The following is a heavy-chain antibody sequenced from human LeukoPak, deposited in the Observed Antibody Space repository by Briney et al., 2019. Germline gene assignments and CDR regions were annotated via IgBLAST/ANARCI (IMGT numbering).Heavy chain of an antibody. Sequence: ASVKVSCKASGYTFTGYYMHWVRQAPGQGLEWMGWINPNSGGTNYAQKFQGRVTMTRDTSISTAHMELSRLRSDDTAVYYCARVSSGIHPFDYWGQGTLVTVSS. D-gene: IGHD3-16*02. CDR1: GYTFTGYY. CDR3: ARVSSGIHPFDY. CDR2: INPNSGGT. J-gene: IGHJ4*02. V-gene: IGHV1-2*02.